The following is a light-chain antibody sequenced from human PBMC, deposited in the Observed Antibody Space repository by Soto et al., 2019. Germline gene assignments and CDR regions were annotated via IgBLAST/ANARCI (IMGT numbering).Light chain of an antibody. J-gene: IGKJ4*01. CDR3: QQSYALVRT. Sequence: DIQMTQSPSSLSGSVGDRVTITFRASQSISSYLNWYQQKPGKAPRLLIYAASRLQSGVPARFSGSGVETDFTLTITSLQPEDFGIYYCQQSYALVRTFGGGTKVDIK. CDR2: AAS. V-gene: IGKV1-39*01. CDR1: QSISSY.